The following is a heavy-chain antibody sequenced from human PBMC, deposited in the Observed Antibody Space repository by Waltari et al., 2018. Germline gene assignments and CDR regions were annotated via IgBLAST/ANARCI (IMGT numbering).Heavy chain of an antibody. V-gene: IGHV3-48*04. CDR2: ISSSSSTI. CDR1: GFTFSSYS. J-gene: IGHJ5*02. D-gene: IGHD2-2*01. Sequence: EVQLVESGGGLVQPGGSLRLSCAASGFTFSSYSMNWVRQAPGKGLEWVSYISSSSSTIYYADPVKGRFTISRDNAKNSLYLQMNSLRAEDTAVYYCAREEIVPLGGFDPWGQGTLVTVSS. CDR3: AREEIVPLGGFDP.